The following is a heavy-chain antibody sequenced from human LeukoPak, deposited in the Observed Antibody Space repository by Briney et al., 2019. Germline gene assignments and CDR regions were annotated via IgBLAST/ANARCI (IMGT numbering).Heavy chain of an antibody. CDR3: AREEQWLDHDY. V-gene: IGHV3-74*01. D-gene: IGHD6-19*01. CDR2: INSDDSRT. CDR1: GFTFSAFW. Sequence: GGSLRLSCAASGFTFSAFWMHWVRQAPGKGLVWVSRINSDDSRTTYADSVKGRFTISRDNAKNTLYLQMNRLRAEDTAVYYCAREEQWLDHDYWGQGTLVTVSS. J-gene: IGHJ4*02.